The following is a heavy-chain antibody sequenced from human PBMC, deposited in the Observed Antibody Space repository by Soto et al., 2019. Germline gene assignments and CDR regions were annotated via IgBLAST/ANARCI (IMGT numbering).Heavy chain of an antibody. V-gene: IGHV3-33*08. CDR2: IWYDGTQK. J-gene: IGHJ4*02. D-gene: IGHD4-17*01. CDR1: GFIFSTYG. CDR3: ARAGGTTVTGLWHFDS. Sequence: QVQLVESGGGVVQPGRSLRLSCAASGFIFSTYGMHWVRQPPGKGLEWLAAIWYDGTQKYYADSVKGRFIISRDNSKKTLYLEMNSLRAEDTAVYYCARAGGTTVTGLWHFDSWGQGTLVTVSS.